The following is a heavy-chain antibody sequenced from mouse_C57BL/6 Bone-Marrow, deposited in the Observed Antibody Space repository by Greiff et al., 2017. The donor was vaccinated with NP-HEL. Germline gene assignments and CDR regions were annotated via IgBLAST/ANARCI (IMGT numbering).Heavy chain of an antibody. D-gene: IGHD2-4*01. J-gene: IGHJ2*01. Sequence: QVQLQQSGAELVRPGASVTLSCKASGYTFTDYEMHWVKQTPVHGLEWIGAIDPETGGTAYNHKFKGKAILTADKSSSPAYMALRSLTSVYSAVFDCTIPDYEDWGKGTTVTVS. CDR2: IDPETGGT. V-gene: IGHV1-15*01. CDR1: GYTFTDYE. CDR3: TIPDYED.